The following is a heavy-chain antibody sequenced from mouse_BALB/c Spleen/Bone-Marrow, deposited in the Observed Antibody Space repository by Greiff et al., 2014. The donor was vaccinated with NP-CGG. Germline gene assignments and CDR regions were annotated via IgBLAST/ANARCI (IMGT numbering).Heavy chain of an antibody. CDR2: IRNKANGYTT. Sequence: EVKLVESGGGLVQPGGSLRLSCATSGFTFTDYYMSWVRQPPGKALEWLGFIRNKANGYTTEYSASVKGRFTISRDNSQSILYLQMNTLRAEDSATYYCAREGLTGKDCWGQGTTLTVSS. D-gene: IGHD4-1*01. CDR3: AREGLTGKDC. J-gene: IGHJ2*01. CDR1: GFTFTDYY. V-gene: IGHV7-3*02.